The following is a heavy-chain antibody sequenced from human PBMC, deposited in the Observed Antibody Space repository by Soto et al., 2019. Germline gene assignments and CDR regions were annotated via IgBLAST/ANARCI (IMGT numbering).Heavy chain of an antibody. CDR2: MNPNSGNT. V-gene: IGHV1-8*01. D-gene: IGHD1-1*01. J-gene: IGHJ6*02. CDR1: GYTFTSYD. Sequence: QVQLVQSGAEVKKPGASVKVSCKASGYTFTSYDINWVRQATGQGLEWMGWMNPNSGNTGYAQKFRGRVTMTRNTAISTAYMELRSLRSEATAVYYCARERTGTTSMDVWGQGTTVTVSS. CDR3: ARERTGTTSMDV.